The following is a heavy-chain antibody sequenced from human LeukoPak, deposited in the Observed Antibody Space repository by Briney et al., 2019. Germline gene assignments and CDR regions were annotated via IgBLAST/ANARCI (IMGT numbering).Heavy chain of an antibody. CDR1: GFTFSNAW. CDR3: TTAPLRYFDWLLFGYNWFDP. V-gene: IGHV3-15*01. J-gene: IGHJ5*02. Sequence: GGSLTLSCAASGFTFSNAWMTWVRQAPGKGLEWVGRIKSKTEGGTTDYAAPVKGRFTISRDDSKNTLYLQMNSLKTEDTAVYYCTTAPLRYFDWLLFGYNWFDPWGQGTLVTVSS. D-gene: IGHD3-9*01. CDR2: IKSKTEGGTT.